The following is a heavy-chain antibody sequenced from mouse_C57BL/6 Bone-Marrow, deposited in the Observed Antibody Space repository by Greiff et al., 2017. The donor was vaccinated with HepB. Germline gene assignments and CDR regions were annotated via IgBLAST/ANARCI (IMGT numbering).Heavy chain of an antibody. Sequence: QVTLKVSGPGILQPSQTLSLTCSFSGFSLSTFGMGVGWIRQPSGKGLEWLAHIWWDDDKYYNPALKSRLTISKDTSKNQVFLKIANVDTADTATYYCARIAPLITTVVAYYFDYWGQGTTLTVSS. CDR1: GFSLSTFGMG. CDR3: ARIAPLITTVVAYYFDY. J-gene: IGHJ2*01. V-gene: IGHV8-8*01. CDR2: IWWDDDK. D-gene: IGHD1-1*01.